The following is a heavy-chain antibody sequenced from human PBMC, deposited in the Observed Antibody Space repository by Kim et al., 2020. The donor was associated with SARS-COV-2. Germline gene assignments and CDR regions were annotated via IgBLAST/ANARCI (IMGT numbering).Heavy chain of an antibody. CDR3: AREDPPYSSEGWGNDY. D-gene: IGHD6-19*01. J-gene: IGHJ4*02. V-gene: IGHV3-33*05. Sequence: GGSLRLSCAASGFTFSSYGMHWVRQAPGKGLEWVAVISYDGSNKYYADSVKGRFTISRDNSKNTLYLQMNSLRAEDTAVYYCAREDPPYSSEGWGNDYWGQGTLVTVSS. CDR2: ISYDGSNK. CDR1: GFTFSSYG.